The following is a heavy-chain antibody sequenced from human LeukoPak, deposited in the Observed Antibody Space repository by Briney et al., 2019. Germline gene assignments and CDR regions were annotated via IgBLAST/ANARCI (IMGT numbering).Heavy chain of an antibody. J-gene: IGHJ4*02. CDR3: ARAVGYGSGTYRQYYFDY. CDR2: IIPIVGIV. Sequence: GASVKVSCKASGGTFSSHPISWVRQAPGQGLEWMGRIIPIVGIVNYAQKFQVRVTITADESTNTAYMEVSSLRSDDTAVYFCARAVGYGSGTYRQYYFDYWGQGTLVTVSS. D-gene: IGHD3-10*01. V-gene: IGHV1-69*04. CDR1: GGTFSSHP.